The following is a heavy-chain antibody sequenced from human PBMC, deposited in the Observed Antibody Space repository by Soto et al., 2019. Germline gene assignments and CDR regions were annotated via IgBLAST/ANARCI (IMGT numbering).Heavy chain of an antibody. CDR1: GGSISSSSYY. Sequence: PSETLSLTCTVSGGSISSSSYYWGWIRQPPGKGLEWIGSIYYSGSTYYNPSLKSRVTISVDTSKNQFSMKLSTVTAADTAVYYCARHRLGEQWLNRYFDYWGQGTLVTVSS. CDR2: IYYSGST. CDR3: ARHRLGEQWLNRYFDY. V-gene: IGHV4-39*01. D-gene: IGHD6-19*01. J-gene: IGHJ4*02.